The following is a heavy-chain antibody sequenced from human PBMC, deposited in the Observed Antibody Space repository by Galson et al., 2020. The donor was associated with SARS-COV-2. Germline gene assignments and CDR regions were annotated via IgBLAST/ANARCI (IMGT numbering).Heavy chain of an antibody. CDR2: ISYDGSNT. Sequence: TGGSLRLSCAASGFTFSSYGMHWVRQAPGKGLEWVAIISYDGSNTYYADSVKGRFTISRDNSKNTLYLQMNSLRAEDTAVYDCAKDRMAIRDWIDYWGQGTLVTVSA. J-gene: IGHJ4*02. D-gene: IGHD1-1*01. CDR3: AKDRMAIRDWIDY. V-gene: IGHV3-30*18. CDR1: GFTFSSYG.